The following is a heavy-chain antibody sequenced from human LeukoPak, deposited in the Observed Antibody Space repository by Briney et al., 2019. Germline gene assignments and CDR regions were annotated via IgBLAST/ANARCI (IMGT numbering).Heavy chain of an antibody. Sequence: SETLSLTCAVFGGSFSDYLWNWIRQPPGKGLEWIGEINHSGSTNYSPSLKSRVTISVDTSKNQFSLKLSSVTAADTAVYYCARENRKDIVVVPAPWGQGTLVTVSS. D-gene: IGHD2-2*01. V-gene: IGHV4-34*01. CDR3: ARENRKDIVVVPAP. CDR1: GGSFSDYL. J-gene: IGHJ5*02. CDR2: INHSGST.